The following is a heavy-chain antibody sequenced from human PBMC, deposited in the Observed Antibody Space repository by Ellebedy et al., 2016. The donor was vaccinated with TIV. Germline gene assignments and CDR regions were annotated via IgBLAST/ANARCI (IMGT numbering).Heavy chain of an antibody. CDR1: AFTFNSNW. CDR2: INSDGSII. V-gene: IGHV3-74*01. J-gene: IGHJ4*02. D-gene: IGHD2-8*02. CDR3: ARDRLYSTGPFDY. Sequence: GGSLRLXXAASAFTFNSNWMHWVRQAPGKGLVWVSRINSDGSIITYADSVKGRFTISRDNAKNTLYLQMSSLRSEDTAVYYCARDRLYSTGPFDYWGQGTLVTVSS.